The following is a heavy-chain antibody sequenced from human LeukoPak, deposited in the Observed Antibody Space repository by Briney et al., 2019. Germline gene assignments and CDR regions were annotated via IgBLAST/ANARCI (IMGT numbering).Heavy chain of an antibody. V-gene: IGHV5-51*01. J-gene: IGHJ5*02. CDR2: IYPGDSDT. CDR1: GSIFTNYW. D-gene: IGHD3-10*01. Sequence: KNGESLKISCKGSGSIFTNYWIGWVRQMPGKGLEWMGIIYPGDSDTRYSPSFQGQVTFSADKSISTAYLQWSSLKASDTAMYFCARQAGYWFDPWGQGTLVTVSS. CDR3: ARQAGYWFDP.